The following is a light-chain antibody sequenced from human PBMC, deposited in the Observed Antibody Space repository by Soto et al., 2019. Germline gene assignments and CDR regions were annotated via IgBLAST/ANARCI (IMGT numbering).Light chain of an antibody. CDR1: SSDVGGYNY. V-gene: IGLV2-11*01. Sequence: QSALTQPRSVSGSPGPSVTISCTGTSSDVGGYNYVSWYQQHPGKAPKLMIYDVSKRPSGVPDRFSGHESGNTASLTIAGLQAEDEADYYCCSYAGSHVVFGGASKLTVL. CDR3: CSYAGSHVV. J-gene: IGLJ2*01. CDR2: DVS.